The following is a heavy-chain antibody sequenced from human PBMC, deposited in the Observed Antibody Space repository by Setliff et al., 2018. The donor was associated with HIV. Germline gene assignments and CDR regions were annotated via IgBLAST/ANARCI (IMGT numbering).Heavy chain of an antibody. CDR3: ARDRAISVTYFDF. D-gene: IGHD3-3*01. CDR1: GGTFTNFA. J-gene: IGHJ4*02. Sequence: SVKVSCKASGGTFTNFAFSWVRQAPGQGLEWMGRIIPIFGKASYAQKFQDRVTIYADKSTNTAYMELTNVTSDDSAVYYCARDRAISVTYFDFWGQGTLVTVSS. V-gene: IGHV1-69*04. CDR2: IIPIFGKA.